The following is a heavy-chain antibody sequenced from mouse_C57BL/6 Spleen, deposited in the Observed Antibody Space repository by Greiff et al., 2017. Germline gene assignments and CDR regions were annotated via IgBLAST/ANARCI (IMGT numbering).Heavy chain of an antibody. V-gene: IGHV1-64*01. CDR2: IHPNSGST. CDR3: ATYDYDGGFAY. D-gene: IGHD2-4*01. J-gene: IGHJ3*01. CDR1: GYTFTSYW. Sequence: QVQLQQPGAELVKPGASVKLSCKASGYTFTSYWMHWVKQRPGQGLEWIGMIHPNSGSTNYNEKLKSKATLTVDKSSSTAYMQLSSLTSEDSAVYYCATYDYDGGFAYWGQGTLVTVSA.